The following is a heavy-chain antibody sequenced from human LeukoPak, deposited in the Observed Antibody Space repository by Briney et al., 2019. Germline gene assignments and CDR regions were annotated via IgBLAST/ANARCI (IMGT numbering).Heavy chain of an antibody. J-gene: IGHJ1*01. V-gene: IGHV1-46*01. CDR2: TNPSGGST. D-gene: IGHD2-21*01. CDR1: GYTFTSYY. CDR3: ARDCGDCYGAEYFQH. Sequence: ASVKVSCKASGYTFTSYYMHRVRQAPGQGLEWMGITNPSGGSTSYAQRFQGRVTMTRDTSTSTVYMELSSLRSEDTAVYYCARDCGDCYGAEYFQHWGQGTLVTVSS.